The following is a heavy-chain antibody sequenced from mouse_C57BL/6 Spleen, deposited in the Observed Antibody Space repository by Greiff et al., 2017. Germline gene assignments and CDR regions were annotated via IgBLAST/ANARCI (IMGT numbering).Heavy chain of an antibody. D-gene: IGHD2-2*01. Sequence: VQLQQSGTVLARPGASVKMSCKTSGYTFTSYWMNWVKQRPGQGLEWIGAIYPGTSDTSYNQKFKGKAKLTAVTSASTAYMELSSLTNEDSAISCCTEVTRYCDVWGTGTTVTVAS. V-gene: IGHV1-5*01. CDR3: TEVTRYCDV. J-gene: IGHJ1*03. CDR1: GYTFTSYW. CDR2: IYPGTSDT.